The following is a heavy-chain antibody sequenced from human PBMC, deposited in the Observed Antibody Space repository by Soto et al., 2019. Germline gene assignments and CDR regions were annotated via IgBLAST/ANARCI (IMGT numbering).Heavy chain of an antibody. CDR2: IYYSGST. D-gene: IGHD3-22*01. Sequence: SETLSLTCTVSCGSISSGGYYWSWIRQHPGKGLEWIGYIYYSGSTYYNPSLKSRVTISVDTSKNQFSLKLSSVTAADTAVYYCARAKDYYDSSGYYNWFDPWGQGTQVTVSS. J-gene: IGHJ5*02. V-gene: IGHV4-31*03. CDR3: ARAKDYYDSSGYYNWFDP. CDR1: CGSISSGGYY.